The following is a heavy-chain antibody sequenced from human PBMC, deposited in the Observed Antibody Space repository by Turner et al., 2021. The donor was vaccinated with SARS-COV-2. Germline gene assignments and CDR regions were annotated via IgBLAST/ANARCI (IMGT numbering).Heavy chain of an antibody. D-gene: IGHD3-3*01. CDR3: TRPRLYDPYGMDV. CDR1: GFTFRGPA. CDR2: IRSKANSYAT. J-gene: IGHJ6*02. Sequence: ELHLLESGGGLVQPGGAQKLSCGASGFTFRGPAMHWVRQASGKGLEWVGRIRSKANSYATAYAASVKGRFTISRDDSKNTAYVQMNSLKTEDTAVYYCTRPRLYDPYGMDVWGQGTTVTVSS. V-gene: IGHV3-73*01.